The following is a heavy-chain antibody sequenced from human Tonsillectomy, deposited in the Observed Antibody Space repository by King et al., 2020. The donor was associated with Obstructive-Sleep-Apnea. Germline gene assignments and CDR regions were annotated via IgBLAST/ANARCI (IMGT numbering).Heavy chain of an antibody. CDR2: IYFGGTT. CDR3: ARDVSAGHGDYELGYFDG. V-gene: IGHV4-31*03. CDR1: GGSISSGGYF. D-gene: IGHD4-17*01. J-gene: IGHJ4*02. Sequence: VQLQESGPGLVKPSQTLSLTCTVSGGSISSGGYFWSWIRRPPGKGLEWIGYIYFGGTTYYSPSLKSRLTISADMSKNQFSLKLSSVTAADTAVYYCARDVSAGHGDYELGYFDGWGQGTLVTVSS.